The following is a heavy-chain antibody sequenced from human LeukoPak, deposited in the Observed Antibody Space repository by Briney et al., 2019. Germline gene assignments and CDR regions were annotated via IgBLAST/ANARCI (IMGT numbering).Heavy chain of an antibody. CDR3: ARGSPSSSRWFDP. J-gene: IGHJ5*02. V-gene: IGHV4-34*01. CDR2: IDHSGSA. Sequence: SETLSLTCGVYAGSFSVYHWTWIRLRPGKGLDWIGDIDHSGSAHYSPSLKSRVTISLDTSNKQFSLNLRSVTAADTGVYYCARGSPSSSRWFDPWGQGTLVTVSS. D-gene: IGHD6-6*01. CDR1: AGSFSVYH.